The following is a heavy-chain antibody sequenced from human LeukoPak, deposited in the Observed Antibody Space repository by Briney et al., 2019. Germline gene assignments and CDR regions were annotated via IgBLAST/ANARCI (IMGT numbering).Heavy chain of an antibody. V-gene: IGHV3-21*01. Sequence: GGSLRLSCAASGFTFSSYSMNWVRQAPGKGLEWVSFISSSTSYISYADSVKGRFTISRDNAKSSLWLQMNSLRAEDTAVYYCARATNGRFDVWGQGTMVTVSS. CDR2: ISSSTSYI. D-gene: IGHD2-8*01. CDR3: ARATNGRFDV. CDR1: GFTFSSYS. J-gene: IGHJ3*01.